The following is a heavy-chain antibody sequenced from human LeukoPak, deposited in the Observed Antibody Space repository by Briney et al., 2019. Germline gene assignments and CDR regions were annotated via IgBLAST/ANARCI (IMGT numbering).Heavy chain of an antibody. CDR2: ISNDGSKK. Sequence: GGSLRLSCAASGFTSSSYGMHWVRQAPGKGLDWVAVISNDGSKKYYADSVKGRFTISRDNSKNTLSLQVSSLRTEDTAVYYCAKDRYSYAFEYSDSWGQGTLVTVSS. CDR3: AKDRYSYAFEYSDS. J-gene: IGHJ4*02. V-gene: IGHV3-30*18. D-gene: IGHD5-18*01. CDR1: GFTSSSYG.